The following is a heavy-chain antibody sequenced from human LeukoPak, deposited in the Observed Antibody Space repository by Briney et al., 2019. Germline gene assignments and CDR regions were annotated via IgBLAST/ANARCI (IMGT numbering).Heavy chain of an antibody. CDR1: GFTFSTYW. CDR2: VNSDGSST. D-gene: IGHD4-17*01. V-gene: IGHV3-74*01. Sequence: GGSLRLSCAASGFTFSTYWMHWVRQAPGKGLVWVSRVNSDGSSTDYADSVKGRFTISRDNAKNTLYLQMNSLRAEDTAVYYCAKDSPTAIDYWGQGTLVTVSS. CDR3: AKDSPTAIDY. J-gene: IGHJ4*02.